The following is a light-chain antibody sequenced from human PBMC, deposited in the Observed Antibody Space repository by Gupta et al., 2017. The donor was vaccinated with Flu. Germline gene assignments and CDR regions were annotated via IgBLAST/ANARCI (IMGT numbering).Light chain of an antibody. V-gene: IGKV3-15*01. CDR2: GVS. CDR1: QSVSRT. Sequence: GERVTLSCRASQSVSRTLAWYQQKPGQVPRLLIYGVSTGATGIPAKFSGSGSGTEFTLTISSLQSEDFAVYYCQQYNNWPFTFGPGTKVEIK. CDR3: QQYNNWPFT. J-gene: IGKJ3*01.